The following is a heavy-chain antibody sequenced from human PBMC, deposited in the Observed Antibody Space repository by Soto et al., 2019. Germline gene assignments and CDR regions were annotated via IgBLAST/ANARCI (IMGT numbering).Heavy chain of an antibody. CDR1: GGTFSSYA. V-gene: IGHV1-69*01. J-gene: IGHJ6*02. Sequence: QVQLVQSGAEVKKPGSSVKVSCKASGGTFSSYAISWVRQAPGQGLEWMGGIIPIFGTANYAQKFQGRVTITADESTSTAYMELSSLRSEDTAVYYCAREDIVVVAAALYYYYGMDVWGQGTTVTVSS. D-gene: IGHD2-2*01. CDR2: IIPIFGTA. CDR3: AREDIVVVAAALYYYYGMDV.